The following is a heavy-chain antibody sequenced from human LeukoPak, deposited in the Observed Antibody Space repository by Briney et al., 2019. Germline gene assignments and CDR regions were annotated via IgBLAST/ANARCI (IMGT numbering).Heavy chain of an antibody. V-gene: IGHV3-21*01. Sequence: TGGSRRLSCAAAGFTFSSYSMNWVRQARGEVLEWVSSISSSSSYIYYAGSVKGRFTISRDNAKNSLYLQMNSLRAEDTAVYYCARDKGDYYDSSGYYGIDYWGQGTLVTVSS. CDR1: GFTFSSYS. CDR3: ARDKGDYYDSSGYYGIDY. J-gene: IGHJ4*02. D-gene: IGHD3-22*01. CDR2: ISSSSSYI.